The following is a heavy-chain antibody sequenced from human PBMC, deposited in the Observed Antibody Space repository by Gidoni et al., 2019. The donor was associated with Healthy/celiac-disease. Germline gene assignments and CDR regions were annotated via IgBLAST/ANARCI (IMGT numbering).Heavy chain of an antibody. D-gene: IGHD3-10*01. J-gene: IGHJ5*02. CDR3: ARLVWGEVVQGVIIYGSVSWFDP. V-gene: IGHV3-53*01. Sequence: SWVRQAPGKGLEWVSVIYSGGSTYYADSVKGRFTISRDNSKNTLYLQMNSLRAEDTAVYYCARLVWGEVVQGVIIYGSVSWFDPWGQGTLVTVSS. CDR2: IYSGGST.